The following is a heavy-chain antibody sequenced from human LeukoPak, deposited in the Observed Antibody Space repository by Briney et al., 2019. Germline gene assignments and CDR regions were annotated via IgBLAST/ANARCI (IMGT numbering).Heavy chain of an antibody. CDR1: GFTFSSYS. D-gene: IGHD3-10*01. CDR2: ISSSSSYI. Sequence: PGGSLRLSCAASGFTFSSYSMNWVRQAPGKGLEWVSSISSSSSYIYYADSVKGRFTISRDNAKNSLYLQMNSLRAEDTAVYYCAKVTDYYGSGSYYNPPGYWGQGTLVTVSS. J-gene: IGHJ4*02. V-gene: IGHV3-21*04. CDR3: AKVTDYYGSGSYYNPPGY.